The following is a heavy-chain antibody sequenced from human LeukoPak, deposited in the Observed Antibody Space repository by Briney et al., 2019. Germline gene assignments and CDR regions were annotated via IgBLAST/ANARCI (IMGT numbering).Heavy chain of an antibody. CDR3: ARDWGAYCGGDCVSWFDP. CDR2: INWNGGST. D-gene: IGHD2-21*02. V-gene: IGHV3-20*04. CDR1: GFTFDDYG. J-gene: IGHJ5*02. Sequence: PGGSLRLSCAASGFTFDDYGMSWVRQAPGKGLEWVSGINWNGGSTGYADSVKGRLTISRDNAKNSLYLQMNSLRAEDTALYYCARDWGAYCGGDCVSWFDPWGQGTLVTVSS.